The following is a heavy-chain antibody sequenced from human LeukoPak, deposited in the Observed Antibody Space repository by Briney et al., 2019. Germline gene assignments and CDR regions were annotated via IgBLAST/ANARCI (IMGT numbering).Heavy chain of an antibody. CDR3: ARATMIVPGYGMDV. J-gene: IGHJ6*02. V-gene: IGHV1-18*01. CDR2: ISAYNGNT. Sequence: ASVKISCKASGYTFTSYGISWVRQAPGQGLEWMGWISAYNGNTNYAQKLQGRVTMTTDTSTSTAYMELRSLRSDDTAVYHCARATMIVPGYGMDVWGQGTTVTVSS. D-gene: IGHD3-22*01. CDR1: GYTFTSYG.